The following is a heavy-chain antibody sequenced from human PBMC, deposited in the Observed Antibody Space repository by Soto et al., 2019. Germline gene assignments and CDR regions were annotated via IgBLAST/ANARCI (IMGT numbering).Heavy chain of an antibody. Sequence: RASVKVSCKASGYTFTSYGISWVRQAPGQGLEWMGWISAYNGNTNYAQKLQGRVTMTTDTSTSTAYMELRSLRSDDTAVYYCAREGIAVAGDYYYYGMDVWGQGTTVTVSS. CDR3: AREGIAVAGDYYYYGMDV. D-gene: IGHD6-19*01. CDR2: ISAYNGNT. J-gene: IGHJ6*02. CDR1: GYTFTSYG. V-gene: IGHV1-18*04.